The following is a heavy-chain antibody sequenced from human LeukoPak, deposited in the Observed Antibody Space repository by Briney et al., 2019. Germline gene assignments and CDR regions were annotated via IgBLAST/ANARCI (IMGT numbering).Heavy chain of an antibody. Sequence: SETLSLTCTVSGGSIRSSYYYWGWIRQPPGKGLEWIGSIYDSGSTYYNPSLKSRVTISVDTSKNQFSLKLSSVTAADTAVYYCARGCESSTSCLLFEFDYWGQGTLVTVSS. J-gene: IGHJ4*02. D-gene: IGHD2-2*01. CDR2: IYDSGST. V-gene: IGHV4-39*07. CDR3: ARGCESSTSCLLFEFDY. CDR1: GGSIRSSYYY.